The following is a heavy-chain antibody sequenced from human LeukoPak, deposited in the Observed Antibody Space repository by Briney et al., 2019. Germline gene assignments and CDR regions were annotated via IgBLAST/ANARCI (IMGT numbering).Heavy chain of an antibody. CDR2: INPNSGGT. D-gene: IGHD3-10*01. Sequence: ASVKVSCKASGYTFTGYYMHWVRQAPGQGLEWMGWINPNSGGTNYAHKFQGRVTMTRDTSISTAYMELSRLRSDDTAVYYCARVGARSGGYYFDYWGQGTLVTVSS. V-gene: IGHV1-2*07. CDR1: GYTFTGYY. CDR3: ARVGARSGGYYFDY. J-gene: IGHJ4*02.